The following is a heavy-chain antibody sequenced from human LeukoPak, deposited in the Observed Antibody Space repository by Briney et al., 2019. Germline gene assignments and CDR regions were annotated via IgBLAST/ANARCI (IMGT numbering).Heavy chain of an antibody. J-gene: IGHJ5*02. CDR2: ISGSGGST. CDR3: ARDSHGSGWTINWFDP. V-gene: IGHV3-23*01. D-gene: IGHD6-19*01. Sequence: PGGSLRLSCAASGFTFSSYAMSWVRQAPGKGLEWVSAISGSGGSTYYADSVKGRFTISRDNSKNTLYLQMNSLRAEDTAVYYCARDSHGSGWTINWFDPWGQGTLVTVSS. CDR1: GFTFSSYA.